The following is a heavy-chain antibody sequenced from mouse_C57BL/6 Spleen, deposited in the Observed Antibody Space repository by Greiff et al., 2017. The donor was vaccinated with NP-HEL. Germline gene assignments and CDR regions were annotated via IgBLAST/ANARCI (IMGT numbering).Heavy chain of an antibody. CDR3: ARHPSTVGYAMDY. V-gene: IGHV1-69*01. CDR1: GYTFNSYW. D-gene: IGHD1-1*01. J-gene: IGHJ4*01. CDR2: IDPSDSYT. Sequence: QVQLQQPGAELVMPGASVKLSCKASGYTFNSYWMHWVKQRPGQGLEWIGEIDPSDSYTNYNQKFKGKSTLTVDKSSSTAYMQLSSLTSEDSAVYYCARHPSTVGYAMDYWGQGTSVTVSS.